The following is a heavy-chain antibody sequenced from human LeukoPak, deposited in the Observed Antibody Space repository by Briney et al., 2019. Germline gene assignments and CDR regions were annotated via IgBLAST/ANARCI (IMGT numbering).Heavy chain of an antibody. CDR2: IYYSGST. CDR3: ARWAGGEWELPYFDY. D-gene: IGHD1-26*01. V-gene: IGHV4-59*08. CDR1: GGSISSYY. J-gene: IGHJ4*02. Sequence: SETLSLTCTVSGGSISSYYWSWIRQPPGKGLEWIEYIYYSGSTNYNPSLKSRVTISVDTSKNQFSLKLSSVTAADTAVYYCARWAGGEWELPYFDYWGQGTLVTVSS.